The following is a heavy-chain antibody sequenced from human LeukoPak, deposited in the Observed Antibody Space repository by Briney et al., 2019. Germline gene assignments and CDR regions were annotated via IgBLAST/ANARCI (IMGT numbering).Heavy chain of an antibody. CDR3: ARDLSYSGIDY. V-gene: IGHV3-74*01. J-gene: IGHJ4*02. CDR2: IKSDGSIT. Sequence: GRSLRLSCAASGFTFSYYWMHWVRQAPGKGLVWVSRIKSDGSITEYADSVKGRFTISRDNAKNTLYLQMNSLRAEDTAVYYCARDLSYSGIDYWGQGTLVTVSS. CDR1: GFTFSYYW. D-gene: IGHD1-26*01.